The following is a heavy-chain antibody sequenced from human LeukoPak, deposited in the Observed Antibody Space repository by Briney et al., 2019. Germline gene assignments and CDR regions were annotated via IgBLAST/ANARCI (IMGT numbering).Heavy chain of an antibody. Sequence: SVKVSCKAFGYTFTSNYMHWVRQAPGQGLEWMGEIIPIFGTANYAQKFQGRVTITADRSTSTAYMELSSLRSEDTAVYYCARGTQGLYSSSSGRSRFDPWGQGTLVTVSS. CDR1: GYTFTSNY. D-gene: IGHD6-13*01. CDR3: ARGTQGLYSSSSGRSRFDP. J-gene: IGHJ5*02. V-gene: IGHV1-69*06. CDR2: IIPIFGTA.